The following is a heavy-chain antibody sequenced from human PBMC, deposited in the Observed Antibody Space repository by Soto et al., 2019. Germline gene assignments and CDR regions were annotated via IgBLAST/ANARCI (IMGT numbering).Heavy chain of an antibody. D-gene: IGHD3-22*01. V-gene: IGHV3-21*06. J-gene: IGHJ6*02. Sequence: EVQLVESGGGLVKPGGSLRLSCAASGFTFSSYSMNWVRQAPGKGLEWVSSISSSSSYIYYADSVKGRFTISRDNAKNFLYLXMXXXXXXXXXXXXXXXXXXXXXXXTLTTTRCYGLDVWGQGTTVTVSS. CDR2: ISSSSSYI. CDR1: GFTFSSYS. CDR3: XXXXXXXXXXTLTTTRCYGLDV.